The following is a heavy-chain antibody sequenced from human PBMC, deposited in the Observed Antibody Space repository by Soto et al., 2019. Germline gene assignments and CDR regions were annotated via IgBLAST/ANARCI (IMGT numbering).Heavy chain of an antibody. J-gene: IGHJ4*02. V-gene: IGHV2-70*11. Sequence: SGPTLVNPTQTLTLTCTFSGFSLSTNGMCVSWIRQPPGKALEWLARIDWDDDKYYSTSLKTRLTISKDTSKNQVVLTMTNMDPVDTATYYCARIRRGSYYDSSGYYGYYFEYWGQGTLVTVSS. CDR2: IDWDDDK. CDR1: GFSLSTNGMC. CDR3: ARIRRGSYYDSSGYYGYYFEY. D-gene: IGHD3-22*01.